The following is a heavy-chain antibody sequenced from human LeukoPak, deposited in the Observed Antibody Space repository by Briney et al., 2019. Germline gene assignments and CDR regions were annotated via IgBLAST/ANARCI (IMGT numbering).Heavy chain of an antibody. V-gene: IGHV1-46*01. CDR2: INPSGGST. Sequence: ASVKVSCKAFGYTFTGYWMHWVRQAPGQGPEWMGIINPSGGSTSYAQKFQGRVTMTRDMSTSTVYMELSSLRSEDTAVYYCARGEIAAAGNSLDYWGQGTLVTVSS. J-gene: IGHJ4*02. D-gene: IGHD6-13*01. CDR3: ARGEIAAAGNSLDY. CDR1: GYTFTGYW.